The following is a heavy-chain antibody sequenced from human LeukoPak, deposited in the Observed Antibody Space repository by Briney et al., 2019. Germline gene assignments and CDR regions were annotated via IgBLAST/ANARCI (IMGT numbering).Heavy chain of an antibody. Sequence: ASVKVSCKASGYTFTGYYMHWVRQAPGQGLEWMGWINPNSGGTNYAQKFQGRVTMTRDTSISTAYMELSRLRSDDTAVYYCAKNVRGYSGFVRRTYYYYMDVWGEGTTVTVSS. J-gene: IGHJ6*03. CDR3: AKNVRGYSGFVRRTYYYYMDV. CDR2: INPNSGGT. V-gene: IGHV1-2*02. D-gene: IGHD5-12*01. CDR1: GYTFTGYY.